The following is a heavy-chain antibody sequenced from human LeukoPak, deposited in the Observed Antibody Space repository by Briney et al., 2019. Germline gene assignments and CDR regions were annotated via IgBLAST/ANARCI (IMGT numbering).Heavy chain of an antibody. J-gene: IGHJ6*03. Sequence: PSETLSLTCTVSGGSISSYYWSWIRQPAGKGLEWIGRIYTSGSTNYNPSLKSRVTMSVDTSKNQFSLKLSSVTAADTAVYYCARGVTSGYTLKNYYYYYMDVWGKGTTVTISS. V-gene: IGHV4-4*07. CDR1: GGSISSYY. CDR2: IYTSGST. D-gene: IGHD5-12*01. CDR3: ARGVTSGYTLKNYYYYYMDV.